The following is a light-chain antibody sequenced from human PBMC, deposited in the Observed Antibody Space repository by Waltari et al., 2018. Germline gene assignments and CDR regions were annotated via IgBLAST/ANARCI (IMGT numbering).Light chain of an antibody. V-gene: IGKV4-1*01. CDR1: QSVFYRSDNKNY. J-gene: IGKJ1*01. CDR3: QQYYRSRT. Sequence: TQSPGTLSLSPGERATIPCKSSQSVFYRSDNKNYLAWYQHKPGQPPKLLFYWASTRESGVPDRFSASGSGTDFTLTINNLQAEDVAVYYCQQYYRSRTFGQGTKVEIK. CDR2: WAS.